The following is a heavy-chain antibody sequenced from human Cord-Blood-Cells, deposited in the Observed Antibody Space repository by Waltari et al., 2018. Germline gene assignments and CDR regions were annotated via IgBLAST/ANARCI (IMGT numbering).Heavy chain of an antibody. D-gene: IGHD5-12*01. CDR2: INPSGGSP. Sequence: QVQLVQSGAEVKKPGASVKVSCKASGYTFTSYYMHWGRQAHGQGLEWMGIINPSGGSPSYAQKFQGRVTMTRDTATSTVYMELSSLRSEDTAVYYCAASGYDYLGVPDLDYWGQGTLVTVSS. J-gene: IGHJ4*02. CDR1: GYTFTSYY. V-gene: IGHV1-46*01. CDR3: AASGYDYLGVPDLDY.